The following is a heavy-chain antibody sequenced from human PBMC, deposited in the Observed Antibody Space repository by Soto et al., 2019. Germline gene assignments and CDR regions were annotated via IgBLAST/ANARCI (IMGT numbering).Heavy chain of an antibody. D-gene: IGHD2-15*01. CDR1: GYTVTSYG. J-gene: IGHJ4*02. V-gene: IGHV1-18*01. Sequence: ASVKVSCKASGYTVTSYGISWVRQAPGQGLEWMGWISAYNGNTNYAQKLQGRVTMTTDTSTSTAYMELRSLRSDDTAVYYCARTYCSGGSCYWGYYFDYWGQGTLVTVSS. CDR3: ARTYCSGGSCYWGYYFDY. CDR2: ISAYNGNT.